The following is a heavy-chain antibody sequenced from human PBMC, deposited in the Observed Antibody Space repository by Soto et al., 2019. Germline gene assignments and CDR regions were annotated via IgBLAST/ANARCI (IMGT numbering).Heavy chain of an antibody. CDR3: AKGLINGRWYAED. CDR2: ITDSGTGT. Sequence: LRLSCGASGFTFSCCVMTWVRQAPGKGLEGVSWITDSGTGTYYADSVEGRVTISRDNHENTMYLQTMYQRAADPASYYCAKGLINGRWYAEDWGKGTLVTGSS. J-gene: IGHJ4*02. CDR1: GFTFSCCV. D-gene: IGHD2-15*01. V-gene: IGHV3-23*01.